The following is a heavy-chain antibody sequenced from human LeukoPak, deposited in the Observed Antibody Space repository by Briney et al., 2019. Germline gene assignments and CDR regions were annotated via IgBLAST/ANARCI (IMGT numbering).Heavy chain of an antibody. CDR2: VSDSGSST. V-gene: IGHV3-23*01. D-gene: IGHD4-17*01. CDR3: AKTNTGYFNY. Sequence: GGSLRLSCAASGFTLSSYEMNWVRQAPGKGLEWVSTVSDSGSSTYYADSVKGRFTISRDNFKNTLYLHMNSLRAEDTAVYYCAKTNTGYFNYWGQGTLVTVSS. J-gene: IGHJ4*02. CDR1: GFTLSSYE.